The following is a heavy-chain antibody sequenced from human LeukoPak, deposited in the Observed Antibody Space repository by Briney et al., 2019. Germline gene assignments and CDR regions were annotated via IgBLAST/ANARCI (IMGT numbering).Heavy chain of an antibody. CDR2: MNPNSGNT. D-gene: IGHD2-2*01. V-gene: IGHV1-8*02. CDR3: ARGQYCSSTSCSLGIDV. CDR1: GYTFTSYG. J-gene: IGHJ6*02. Sequence: ASVKVSCKASGYTFTSYGISWVRQAPGQGLEWMGWMNPNSGNTGYAQKFQGRVTMTRNTSISTAYMELSSLRSEDTAVYYCARGQYCSSTSCSLGIDVWGQGTTVTVSS.